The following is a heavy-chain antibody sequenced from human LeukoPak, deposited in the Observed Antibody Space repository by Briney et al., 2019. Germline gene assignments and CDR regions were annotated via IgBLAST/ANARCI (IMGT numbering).Heavy chain of an antibody. J-gene: IGHJ6*03. CDR1: GGSISSSSDY. V-gene: IGHV4-39*07. Sequence: SSETLSLTCTVSGGSISSSSDYWGWIRQPPGKGLEWIGSIYYSRSTYYNPSLKSRVIISVDTSKNQFSLKLSSVTAADTAVYYCARDCGDSSSQSYYYYMDVWGKGTTVTVSS. CDR3: ARDCGDSSSQSYYYYMDV. D-gene: IGHD6-6*01. CDR2: IYYSRST.